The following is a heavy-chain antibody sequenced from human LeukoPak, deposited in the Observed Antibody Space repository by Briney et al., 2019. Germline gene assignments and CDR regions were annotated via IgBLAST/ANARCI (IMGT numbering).Heavy chain of an antibody. CDR1: GFTFSNYS. J-gene: IGHJ1*01. V-gene: IGHV3-48*04. CDR3: ARYCTGGTCYSDAYFHH. Sequence: GGSLTLSCAASGFTFSNYSVNWVRQAPGKGRGWVSYISSGSSTIYYADSVKGRFTISRDNAKNSLYLQMSSLRAEDTAVYFCARYCTGGTCYSDAYFHHWGQGTLVTVSS. D-gene: IGHD2-15*01. CDR2: ISSGSSTI.